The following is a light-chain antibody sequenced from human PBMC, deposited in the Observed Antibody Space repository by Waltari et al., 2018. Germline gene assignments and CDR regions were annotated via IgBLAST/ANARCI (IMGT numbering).Light chain of an antibody. CDR1: QSISSY. CDR2: AAS. CDR3: QQSHRAPRT. Sequence: DIQMTQSPSSLSASVGDRVTITCRASQSISSYLYWYQQKPGKAPKLLIFAASSLESGVPSRFSGSGSGTDFTLTITSLQPEDFATYYCQQSHRAPRTFGQGTKVEIK. J-gene: IGKJ1*01. V-gene: IGKV1-39*01.